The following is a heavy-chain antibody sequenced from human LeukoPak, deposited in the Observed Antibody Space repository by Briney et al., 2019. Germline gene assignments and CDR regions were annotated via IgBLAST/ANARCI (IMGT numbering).Heavy chain of an antibody. CDR3: ARATSTIFGYFQH. D-gene: IGHD3-3*01. V-gene: IGHV3-66*01. J-gene: IGHJ1*01. CDR1: GFTVSSNY. CDR2: IYSGGST. Sequence: PGGSLRLSCAASGFTVSSNYMSWVRQAQGKGLEWVSVIYSGGSTYYADSVKGRFTISRDNSKNTLYLQMNSLRAEDTAVYYCARATSTIFGYFQHWGQGTLVTVSS.